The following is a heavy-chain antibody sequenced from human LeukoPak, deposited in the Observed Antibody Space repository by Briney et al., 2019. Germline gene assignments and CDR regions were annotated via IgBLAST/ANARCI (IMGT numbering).Heavy chain of an antibody. V-gene: IGHV4-59*08. J-gene: IGHJ4*02. CDR2: IYYSGST. Sequence: PSETLSLTCTVSGGSISSYYWSWIRQPPGKGLEWIGYIYYSGSTNYNPSLKSRVTISVDTSKNQFSLKLSPVTAADTAVYYCARQGSGYSSSFDYWGQGTLVTVSS. CDR1: GGSISSYY. CDR3: ARQGSGYSSSFDY. D-gene: IGHD5-18*01.